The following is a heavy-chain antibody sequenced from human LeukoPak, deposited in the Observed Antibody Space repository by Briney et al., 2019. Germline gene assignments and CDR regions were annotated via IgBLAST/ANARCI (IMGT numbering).Heavy chain of an antibody. CDR1: GFTFSSYW. CDR2: IKQDGSEK. Sequence: GGSLRLSCEASGFTFSSYWMSWVGQAPGKGLEGVANIKQDGSEKYYVDSVKGRFTISRDNAKNSLYLQMNSLRAEDTAVYYCARDNPSGSYSRWGQGTLVTVSS. D-gene: IGHD3-10*01. CDR3: ARDNPSGSYSR. V-gene: IGHV3-7*01. J-gene: IGHJ4*02.